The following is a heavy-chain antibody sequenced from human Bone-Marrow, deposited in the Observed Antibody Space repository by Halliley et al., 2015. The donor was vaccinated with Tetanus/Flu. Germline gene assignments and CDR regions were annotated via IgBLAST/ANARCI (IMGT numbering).Heavy chain of an antibody. J-gene: IGHJ6*02. CDR3: ARVKPPEGGWPYYYGLDV. CDR2: ISSGSSYI. V-gene: IGHV3-21*01. D-gene: IGHD6-19*01. Sequence: SLRLSCAASGFSFSDYTMNWVRQAPGKGLEWVSSISSGSSYIYYADSVKGRFTISRDNAKNSLYLQINSLRADDTAVYYCARVKPPEGGWPYYYGLDVWGQGPTVPVSS. CDR1: GFSFSDYT.